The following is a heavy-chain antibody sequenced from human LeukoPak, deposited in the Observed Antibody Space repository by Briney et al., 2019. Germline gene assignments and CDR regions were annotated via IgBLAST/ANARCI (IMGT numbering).Heavy chain of an antibody. V-gene: IGHV3-7*01. CDR3: AKDHPMVRGVIDY. CDR2: IKQDGSEK. Sequence: PGGSLRLSCAASGFTFSSYWMSWVRQAPGRGLEWVANIKQDGSEKYYVDSVKGRFTISRDNSKNTLYLQMNSLRAEDTAVYYCAKDHPMVRGVIDYWGQGTLVTVSS. J-gene: IGHJ4*02. CDR1: GFTFSSYW. D-gene: IGHD3-10*01.